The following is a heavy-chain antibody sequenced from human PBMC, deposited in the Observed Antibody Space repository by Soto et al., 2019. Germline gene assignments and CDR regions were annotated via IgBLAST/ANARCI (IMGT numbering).Heavy chain of an antibody. J-gene: IGHJ5*02. CDR2: INHSGST. V-gene: IGHV4-34*01. CDR3: ARKRWSPRTLWFDP. D-gene: IGHD2-15*01. CDR1: GGSFSGYY. Sequence: QVQLQQWGAGLLKPSETLSLTCAVYGGSFSGYYWSWIRQPPGKGLEWIGEINHSGSTNYNPSLKSRVTTSVDTSKNQFSLKLSSVTAADTAVYYCARKRWSPRTLWFDPWGQGTLVTVSS.